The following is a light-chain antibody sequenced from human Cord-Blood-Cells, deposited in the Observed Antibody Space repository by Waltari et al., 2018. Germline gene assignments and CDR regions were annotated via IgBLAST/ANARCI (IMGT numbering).Light chain of an antibody. CDR1: SSDVGGYNY. CDR2: DVS. CDR3: SSYTSSSWV. Sequence: QSALTQPASVSGSPGQSITISCTGTSSDVGGYNYVSWYQQNPGKAPKPMIYDVSNRPSGVSNRFSGSKSGNTASLTISGLQAEDEADYYCSSYTSSSWVFGGGTKLTVL. V-gene: IGLV2-14*03. J-gene: IGLJ3*02.